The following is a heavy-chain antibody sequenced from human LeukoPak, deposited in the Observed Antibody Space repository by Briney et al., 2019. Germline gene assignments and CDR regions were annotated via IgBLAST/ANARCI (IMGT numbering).Heavy chain of an antibody. Sequence: SETLSLTCTVSGGSISSYYWSWIRQPPGKGLEWIGYIYYSGSTNYNPSLKSRVTISVDTSENQFSLTLTSVTSADTAMYYCAKYQNYAMYNWFDPWGRGTLVTVSS. CDR2: IYYSGST. J-gene: IGHJ5*02. V-gene: IGHV4-59*01. CDR3: AKYQNYAMYNWFDP. D-gene: IGHD1-7*01. CDR1: GGSISSYY.